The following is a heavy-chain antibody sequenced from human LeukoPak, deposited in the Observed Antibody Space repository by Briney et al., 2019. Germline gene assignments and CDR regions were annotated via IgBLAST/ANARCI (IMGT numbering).Heavy chain of an antibody. J-gene: IGHJ4*02. CDR1: GFPLTDNY. Sequence: PGGPLRLSCVASGFPLTDNYVSWVRRAPGRGLEWVSVIYSGGTTYYTDSVKGRFSISRDISKNTVYLQMSSLRGEDTAVYYCARETRWGAPQDYWGQGTLVTVSS. V-gene: IGHV3-66*02. D-gene: IGHD1-26*01. CDR2: IYSGGTT. CDR3: ARETRWGAPQDY.